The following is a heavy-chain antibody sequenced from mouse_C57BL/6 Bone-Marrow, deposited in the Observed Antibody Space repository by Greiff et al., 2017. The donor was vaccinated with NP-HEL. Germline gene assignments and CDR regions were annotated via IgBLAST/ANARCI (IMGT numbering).Heavy chain of an antibody. CDR2: SRNKANDYTT. CDR1: GFTFSDFY. J-gene: IGHJ4*01. D-gene: IGHD1-1*01. V-gene: IGHV7-1*01. CDR3: ARDARVGAMDD. Sequence: EVQLVESGGGLVQSGRSLRLSCATSGFTFSDFYMEWVRQAPGKGLEWIAASRNKANDYTTEYSASVKGRFIVSRDTSQSILYLQMNALRAEDTAIYYCARDARVGAMDDWGQGTSVTVSS.